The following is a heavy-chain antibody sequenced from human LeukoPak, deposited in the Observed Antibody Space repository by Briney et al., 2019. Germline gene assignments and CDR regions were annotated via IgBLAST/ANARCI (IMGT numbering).Heavy chain of an antibody. V-gene: IGHV1-2*04. J-gene: IGHJ3*02. Sequence: ASVKVSCKASGYTFTGYYMHWVRQAPGQGLEWMGWINPNSGGTNYAQKFQGWVTVTRDTSISTAYMELSRLRSDDTAVYYCARVGGYCSGGSCFKAFDIWGQGTMVTVSS. D-gene: IGHD2-15*01. CDR1: GYTFTGYY. CDR2: INPNSGGT. CDR3: ARVGGYCSGGSCFKAFDI.